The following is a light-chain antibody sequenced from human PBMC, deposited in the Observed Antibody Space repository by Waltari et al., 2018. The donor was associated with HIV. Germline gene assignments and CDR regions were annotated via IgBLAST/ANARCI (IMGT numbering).Light chain of an antibody. J-gene: IGLJ2*01. CDR1: SSDVGGSNS. CDR2: QVN. CDR3: SSFAGSNNLMV. V-gene: IGLV2-8*01. Sequence: QSALTQPPSASGSPGQSVTISCTRTSSDVGGSNSVSWYQQHPGKAPKLLIYQVNKRPSGVPARFSGPKSGNRASLTVSGLQAEDEADYYCSSFAGSNNLMVFGGGTKLAVL.